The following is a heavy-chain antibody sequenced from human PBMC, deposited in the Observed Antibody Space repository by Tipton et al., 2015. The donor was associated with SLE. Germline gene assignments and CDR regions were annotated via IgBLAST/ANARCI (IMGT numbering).Heavy chain of an antibody. CDR1: GGSFSGYY. Sequence: TLSLTCAVYGGSFSGYYWSWIRQPPGKGLEWIGEINHSGSNNYNPSLKSRVTISVDTSKNQFSLKLSSVTAADTAVYYCARVPVARSRGWFDPWGLGTLVTVSS. CDR2: INHSGSN. V-gene: IGHV4-34*01. CDR3: ARVPVARSRGWFDP. D-gene: IGHD3-10*01. J-gene: IGHJ5*02.